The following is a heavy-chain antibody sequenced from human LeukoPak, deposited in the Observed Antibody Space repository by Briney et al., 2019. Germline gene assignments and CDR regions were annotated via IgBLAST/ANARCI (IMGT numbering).Heavy chain of an antibody. CDR3: AKRDYGSGSYWAANRYYFDY. CDR1: GGSFSGYY. J-gene: IGHJ4*02. CDR2: INHSGST. Sequence: SETLSLTCAVYGGSFSGYYWSWIRQPPGKGLEWFGEINHSGSTNYNPSLKSRVTISVDTSKNQFSLKLSSVTAADTAVYYCAKRDYGSGSYWAANRYYFDYWGQGTLVTVSS. D-gene: IGHD3-10*01. V-gene: IGHV4-34*01.